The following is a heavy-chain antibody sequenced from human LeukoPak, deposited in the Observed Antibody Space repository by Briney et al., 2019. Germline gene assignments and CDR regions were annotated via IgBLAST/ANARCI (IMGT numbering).Heavy chain of an antibody. CDR1: GFTFSSYA. CDR3: AKAPAPYYYYYGVDV. V-gene: IGHV3-23*01. CDR2: ISGSGGST. J-gene: IGHJ6*02. Sequence: GGSLRLSCAASGFTFSSYAMSWVRQAPGKGLEWASAISGSGGSTYYADSVKGRFTISRDNSKNTLYLQMNSLRAEDTAIYYCAKAPAPYYYYYGVDVWGQGTAVTVSS.